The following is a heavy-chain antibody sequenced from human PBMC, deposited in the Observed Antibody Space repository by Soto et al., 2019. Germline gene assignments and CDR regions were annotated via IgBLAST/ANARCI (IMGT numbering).Heavy chain of an antibody. V-gene: IGHV3-21*01. CDR2: ISSTTNYI. CDR1: VFTFTRYS. CDR3: ERESEAITSTFDY. Sequence: GGSRRLSCSASVFTFTRYSMDGFLQAPAKGLEWVSSISSTTNYIYYADSMKGRFTVSRDNAKNSVYLEMNSLSDEDTAVYYCERESEAITSTFDYWGQGTLVTVSS. J-gene: IGHJ4*02.